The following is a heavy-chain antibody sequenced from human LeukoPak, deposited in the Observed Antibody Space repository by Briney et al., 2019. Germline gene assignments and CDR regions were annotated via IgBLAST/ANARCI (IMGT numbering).Heavy chain of an antibody. Sequence: PSETLSLTCNVSGDSISSSTYYWGWIRQPPGKGLEWIGSIYYTGGTYYNPSLKSRVTIPVDTSKNQFSLKLSSLTATDTAVYYCARLAVEMATINYWGQGTLVTVSS. CDR3: ARLAVEMATINY. V-gene: IGHV4-39*01. CDR1: GDSISSSTYY. J-gene: IGHJ4*02. D-gene: IGHD5-24*01. CDR2: IYYTGGT.